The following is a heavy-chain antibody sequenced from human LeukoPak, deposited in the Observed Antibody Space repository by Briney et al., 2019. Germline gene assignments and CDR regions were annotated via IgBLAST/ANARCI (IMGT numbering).Heavy chain of an antibody. V-gene: IGHV4-61*02. CDR1: GGSISSGSYY. J-gene: IGHJ5*02. Sequence: SQTLSLTCTVSGGSISSGSYYWSWIRQPAGKGLEWIGRIYTSGSTNYNPSLKSRVTISVDTSKNQFSLKLSSVTAADTSVYYCARDTRSGNWNYWFDPWGQGTLVTVSS. D-gene: IGHD1-7*01. CDR3: ARDTRSGNWNYWFDP. CDR2: IYTSGST.